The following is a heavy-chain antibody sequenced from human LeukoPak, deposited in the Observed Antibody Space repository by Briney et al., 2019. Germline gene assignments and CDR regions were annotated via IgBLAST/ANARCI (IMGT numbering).Heavy chain of an antibody. D-gene: IGHD6-13*01. CDR1: GGSISSYY. CDR3: ARGAADTYYYYGLDV. CDR2: IYHSGST. J-gene: IGHJ6*02. V-gene: IGHV4-59*08. Sequence: SETLSLTCTVSGGSISSYYWSWIRQPPGKGLEWIGYIYHSGSTNSNPSLSSRVTISVDTSKNQFSLKLRSVTAADTAVYYCARGAADTYYYYGLDVWGQGTTVTVSS.